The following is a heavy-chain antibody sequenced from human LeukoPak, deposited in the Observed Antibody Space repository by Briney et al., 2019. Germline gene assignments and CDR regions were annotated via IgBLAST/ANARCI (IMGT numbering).Heavy chain of an antibody. D-gene: IGHD3-3*01. V-gene: IGHV3-7*01. CDR3: ARVLDRIRFLEWFGGFDAFDI. J-gene: IGHJ3*02. CDR1: GFTFSSYW. Sequence: GRSLRLSCAASGFTFSSYWMSWVRQAPGKGLEWVANIKQDGSEKYYVDSVKGRFTISRDNAKNSLYLQMNSLRAEDTAVYYCARVLDRIRFLEWFGGFDAFDIWGQGTMVTVSS. CDR2: IKQDGSEK.